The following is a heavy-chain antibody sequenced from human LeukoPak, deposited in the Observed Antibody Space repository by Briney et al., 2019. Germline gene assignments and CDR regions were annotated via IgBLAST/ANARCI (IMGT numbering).Heavy chain of an antibody. J-gene: IGHJ4*02. CDR3: ARDRLAAGENFDY. D-gene: IGHD6-13*01. CDR2: TYYRSKWYT. V-gene: IGHV6-1*01. CDR1: GDSVSSNSAG. Sequence: SQTLSLTCAISGDSVSSNSAGWNWIRQSPSRGLEWLGRTYYRSKWYTDYAVSVKSRITINPDTSKNQFSLQLNSVTPEDTAVYYCARDRLAAGENFDYWGQGTLVTVSS.